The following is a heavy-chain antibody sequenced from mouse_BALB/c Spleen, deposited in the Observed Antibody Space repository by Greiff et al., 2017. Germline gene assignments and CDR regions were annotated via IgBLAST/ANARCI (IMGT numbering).Heavy chain of an antibody. V-gene: IGHV6-6*02. J-gene: IGHJ4*01. CDR2: IRLKSDNYAT. D-gene: IGHD1-1*01. CDR3: TLYGSSPGDY. CDR1: GFTFSNYW. Sequence: EVQRVESGGGLVQPGGSMKLSCVASGFTFSNYWMNWVRQSPEKGLEWVAEIRLKSDNYATHYAESVKGKFTISRDDSKSRLYLQMNSLRAEDTGIYYCTLYGSSPGDYWGQGTSVTVSS.